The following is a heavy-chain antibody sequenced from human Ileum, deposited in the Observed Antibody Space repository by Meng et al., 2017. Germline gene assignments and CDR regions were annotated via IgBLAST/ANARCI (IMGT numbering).Heavy chain of an antibody. CDR2: ISPKNGDT. Sequence: QGQLVQLGAEVKEPGASVKVSCKASGYTFTGYHIHWVRQAPGQGLEWVGWISPKNGDTNYAQKFQGRVTVTSDTSFSTAYMELRRLRSDDTAIYFCARDLTGDEWAHFNYWGQGTLVTVSS. CDR1: GYTFTGYH. D-gene: IGHD2-21*01. V-gene: IGHV1-2*02. J-gene: IGHJ4*02. CDR3: ARDLTGDEWAHFNY.